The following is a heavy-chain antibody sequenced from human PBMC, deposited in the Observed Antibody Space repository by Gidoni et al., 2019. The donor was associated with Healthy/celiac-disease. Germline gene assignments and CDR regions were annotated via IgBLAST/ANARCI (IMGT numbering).Heavy chain of an antibody. CDR2: IYPGDSDT. CDR1: GYSFTSYW. CDR3: VRHPDGFDP. J-gene: IGHJ5*02. V-gene: IGHV5-51*01. Sequence: EVQLVQSGAEVKKPGESLKISCQGSGYSFTSYWSGWVRQMPGTGLEWMGIIYPGDSDTRYSPYVQCQVTISADKSSSTAYLQWSILKASDTAMYYCVRHPDGFDPWGQGTLVTVSS.